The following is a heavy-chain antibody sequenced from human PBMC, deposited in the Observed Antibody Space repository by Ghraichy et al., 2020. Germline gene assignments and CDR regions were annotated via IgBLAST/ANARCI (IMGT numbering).Heavy chain of an antibody. D-gene: IGHD5/OR15-5a*01. CDR3: ARSPSVIAWDDAFDI. CDR1: GYSFTSYW. J-gene: IGHJ3*02. CDR2: IYPGDSDT. Sequence: GESLNISCKGSGYSFTSYWIGWVRQMPGKGLEWMGIIYPGDSDTRYSPSFQGQVTISADKSISTAYLQWSSLKASDTAMYYCARSPSVIAWDDAFDIWGQGTMVTVSS. V-gene: IGHV5-51*01.